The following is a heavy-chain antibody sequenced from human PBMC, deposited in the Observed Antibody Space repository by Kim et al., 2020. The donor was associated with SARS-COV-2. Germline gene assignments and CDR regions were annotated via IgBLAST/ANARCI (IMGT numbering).Heavy chain of an antibody. CDR2: IYPGDSDT. J-gene: IGHJ5*02. D-gene: IGHD2-2*01. V-gene: IGHV5-51*01. CDR1: GYSFTRYW. Sequence: GESLKISCKGSGYSFTRYWIGWVRQMPGKGLEWMGIIYPGDSDTRYSPSFQGQVTISADKSISTAYVQWSSLKASDTAMYYCAVKGIVPTVTSENYLDPWGQGTLVTVSS. CDR3: AVKGIVPTVTSENYLDP.